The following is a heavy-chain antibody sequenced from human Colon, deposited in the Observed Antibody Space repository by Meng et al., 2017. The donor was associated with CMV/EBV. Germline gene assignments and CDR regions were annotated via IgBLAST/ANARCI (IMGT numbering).Heavy chain of an antibody. CDR3: ASYTWTQLCI. V-gene: IGHV3-30*02. CDR2: LQTHGSRR. D-gene: IGHD5-18*01. Sequence: GGSLRLSCAASGLAFSRCDFLCLCQAPGKGLEWVASLQTHGSRRGYVDSVMGRSTISRDNAKNSLYLQMNSLRGDDTAVYYCASYTWTQLCIWGQGTLVTVSS. CDR1: GLAFSRCD. J-gene: IGHJ4*02.